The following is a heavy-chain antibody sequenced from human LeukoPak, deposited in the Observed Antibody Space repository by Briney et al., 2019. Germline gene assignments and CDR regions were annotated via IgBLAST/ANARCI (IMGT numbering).Heavy chain of an antibody. V-gene: IGHV4-59*01. CDR1: GGSISSYY. J-gene: IGHJ5*02. CDR2: IYYSGST. CDR3: ASSYGSGSYYP. Sequence: ETLSLTCTVSGGSISSYYWSWIRQPPGKGLEWIGYIYYSGSTNYNPSLKSRVTISVDTSKNQFSLELSSVTAADTAVYYCASSYGSGSYYPWGQGTLVTVSS. D-gene: IGHD3-10*01.